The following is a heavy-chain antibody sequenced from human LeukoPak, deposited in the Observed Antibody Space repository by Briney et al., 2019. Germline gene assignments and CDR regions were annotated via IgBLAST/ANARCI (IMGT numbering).Heavy chain of an antibody. CDR2: IYPGDSDT. CDR1: GYSFTNYW. D-gene: IGHD3-10*01. V-gene: IGHV5-51*01. J-gene: IGHJ6*02. CDR3: ARHWPDTAYYYGMDV. Sequence: GESLKISCKGSGYSFTNYWIGWVRQMPGKGLEWMGIIYPGDSDTRHSPSFQGQVTISADKSITTAYLQWSSLKASDTAMYYCARHWPDTAYYYGMDVWGQGTTVTVSS.